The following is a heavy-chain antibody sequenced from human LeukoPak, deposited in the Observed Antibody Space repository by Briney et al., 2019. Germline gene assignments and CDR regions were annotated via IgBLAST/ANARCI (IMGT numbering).Heavy chain of an antibody. D-gene: IGHD4-17*01. V-gene: IGHV4-39*01. CDR2: IYHSGST. J-gene: IGHJ5*02. CDR1: GGSISSSSYY. CDR3: ARHRTVTTPLISWFDP. Sequence: PSETLSLTCTVSGGSISSSSYYWGWIRQPPGKGLEWIGSIYHSGSTYYNPSLKSRVTISVDTSKNQFSLKLSSVTAADTAVYYCARHRTVTTPLISWFDPWGQGTLVTVSS.